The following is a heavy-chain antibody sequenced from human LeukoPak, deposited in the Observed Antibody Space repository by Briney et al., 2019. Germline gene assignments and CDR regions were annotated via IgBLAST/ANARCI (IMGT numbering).Heavy chain of an antibody. CDR1: GDSVSGNSVT. CDR3: ARGWGNFDY. D-gene: IGHD3-16*01. CDR2: AYYRSKWFN. J-gene: IGHJ4*02. Sequence: SQTLSLTCAISGDSVSGNSVTWNWIRQSPSRGLEWLGRAYYRSKWFNDYEESVKSRINIDADTSTNQFSLHLNSVTPEDTAVYYCARGWGNFDYWGQGALVTVSS. V-gene: IGHV6-1*01.